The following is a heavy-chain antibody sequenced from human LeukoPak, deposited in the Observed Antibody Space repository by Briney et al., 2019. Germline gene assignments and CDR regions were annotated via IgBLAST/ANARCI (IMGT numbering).Heavy chain of an antibody. Sequence: ASVKVSCKASGYTFTGYYMHWVRQAPGQGLEWMGWINPNSGGTNYAQKFQGRVTMTRDTSISTAYMELSRLRSDDTAVYYCAREEGGQYSSSLYMDVWGKGTTVTVSS. J-gene: IGHJ6*03. CDR3: AREEGGQYSSSLYMDV. CDR1: GYTFTGYY. V-gene: IGHV1-2*02. CDR2: INPNSGGT. D-gene: IGHD6-6*01.